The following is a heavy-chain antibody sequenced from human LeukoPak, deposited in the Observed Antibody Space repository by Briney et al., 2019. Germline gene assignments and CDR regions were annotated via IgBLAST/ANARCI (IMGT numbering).Heavy chain of an antibody. CDR2: ISAYNGNT. J-gene: IGHJ4*02. D-gene: IGHD1-14*01. Sequence: GASVKVSCKASGYTFTSYDISWVRQAPGQGLEWMGWISAYNGNTNSQKLQGRVSMTTDTTTSTAYMELRSLRSDDTAVYYCARDLAGQGRGDYFDYWGQGTLVTVSS. V-gene: IGHV1-18*01. CDR1: GYTFTSYD. CDR3: ARDLAGQGRGDYFDY.